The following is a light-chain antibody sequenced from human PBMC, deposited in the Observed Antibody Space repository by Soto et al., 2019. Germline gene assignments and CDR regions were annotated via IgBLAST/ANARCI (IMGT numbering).Light chain of an antibody. CDR2: DTS. V-gene: IGKV3-15*01. Sequence: EIVMTQSPATMSVSSGEGDTLSCRASQGIGDTLAWYQQKPGQTPRLLIYDTSIRATGVPDRFSGSRSGAEFTLTISRLQSEDFAVYYCQKYDNWPPLTFGGGTKVDNK. CDR3: QKYDNWPPLT. J-gene: IGKJ4*01. CDR1: QGIGDT.